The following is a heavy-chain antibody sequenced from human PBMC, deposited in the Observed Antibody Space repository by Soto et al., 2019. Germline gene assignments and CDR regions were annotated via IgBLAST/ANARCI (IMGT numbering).Heavy chain of an antibody. V-gene: IGHV4-31*03. D-gene: IGHD3-10*01. CDR2: IYYSGST. CDR1: GGSISSGGYY. J-gene: IGHJ4*02. CDR3: ARAGASYGPYFDY. Sequence: QVQLQESGPGRVKPSQTLSLTCTVSGGSISSGGYYWSWIRQHPGKGLEWIGYIYYSGSTYYNPSLRSRVTRSVDTSKNQFSLKLSSVTAADTAVYYCARAGASYGPYFDYWGQGTLVTVSS.